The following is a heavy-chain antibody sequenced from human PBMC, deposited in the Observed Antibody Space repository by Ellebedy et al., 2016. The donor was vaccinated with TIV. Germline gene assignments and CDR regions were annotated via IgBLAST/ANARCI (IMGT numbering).Heavy chain of an antibody. Sequence: SETLSLXXAVYGGSFSGYYWSWIRQPPGKGLEWIGEINHSGSTNYNPSLKSRVTISVDTSKNQFSLKLSSVTAADTAVYYCARDGEGYFDYWGQGTLVTVSS. CDR1: GGSFSGYY. V-gene: IGHV4-34*01. J-gene: IGHJ4*02. CDR3: ARDGEGYFDY. CDR2: INHSGST. D-gene: IGHD4-17*01.